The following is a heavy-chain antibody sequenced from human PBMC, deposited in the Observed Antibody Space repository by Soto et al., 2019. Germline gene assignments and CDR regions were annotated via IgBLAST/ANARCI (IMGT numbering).Heavy chain of an antibody. V-gene: IGHV1-69*01. D-gene: IGHD2-8*01. CDR1: GGTFISSA. CDR3: AKKNPHGDSNKAWLDP. Sequence: QVQLLQSGTELRQPGSSVTISCTPSGGTFISSAFAWVRQAPGGRIEWMGGIIPILGTTKYAEKFLGRVTIRADDSSRTAFLDLSSLTVDDTAVYFCAKKNPHGDSNKAWLDPWGQGTLVPVST. J-gene: IGHJ5*02. CDR2: IIPILGTT.